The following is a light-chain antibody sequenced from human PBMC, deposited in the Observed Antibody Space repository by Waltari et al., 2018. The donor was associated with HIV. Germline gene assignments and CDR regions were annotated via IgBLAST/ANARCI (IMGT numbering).Light chain of an antibody. CDR3: QQYNSYSRT. Sequence: DIQMTQSPSTLSASVGDRVTIPCRASQSISSWLVWYQQKPGKAPKLQIYKASSLESGVPSRFSGSGSGTEVTLTISSLQPDDFATYYCQQYNSYSRTFGQGAKVEIK. J-gene: IGKJ1*01. V-gene: IGKV1-5*03. CDR2: KAS. CDR1: QSISSW.